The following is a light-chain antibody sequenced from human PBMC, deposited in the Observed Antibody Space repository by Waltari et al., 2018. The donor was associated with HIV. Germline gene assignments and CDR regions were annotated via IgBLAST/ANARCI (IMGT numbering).Light chain of an antibody. V-gene: IGLV1-40*01. CDR3: QSYDSSLSGWV. CDR1: SSNIGAGYD. Sequence: QSVLTQPPSVSGAPGQRVTIPCPGGSSNIGAGYDVHWYQHLPGTAPKLLIYADINRPSGVPDRFSGSKSGTSASLAITGLQTEDEADYYCQSYDSSLSGWVFGGGTKLTVL. CDR2: ADI. J-gene: IGLJ3*02.